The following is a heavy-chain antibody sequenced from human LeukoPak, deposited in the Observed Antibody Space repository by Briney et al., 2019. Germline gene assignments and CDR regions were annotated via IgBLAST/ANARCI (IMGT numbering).Heavy chain of an antibody. CDR2: IYHSGST. J-gene: IGHJ6*03. Sequence: SETLSLTCAVSGGSISSSNWWSWVRPPPGKGLGWIGEIYHSGSTNYNPSLKSRVTISVDKSKNQFSLKLSSVTAADTAVYYCAREHCSGGSCYSIYYYYYMDVWGKGTTVTVSS. CDR1: GGSISSSNW. CDR3: AREHCSGGSCYSIYYYYYMDV. D-gene: IGHD2-15*01. V-gene: IGHV4-4*02.